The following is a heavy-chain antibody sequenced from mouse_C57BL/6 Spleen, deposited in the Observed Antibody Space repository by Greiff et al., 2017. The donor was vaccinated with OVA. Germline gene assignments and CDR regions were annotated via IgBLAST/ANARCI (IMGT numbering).Heavy chain of an antibody. CDR2: ISGGGGNT. CDR1: GFTFSSYT. J-gene: IGHJ1*03. V-gene: IGHV5-9*01. D-gene: IGHD2-5*01. CDR3: ARWSNYLYWYFDV. Sequence: EVQVVESGGGLVKPGGSLKLSCAASGFTFSSYTMSWVRQTPEKRLEWVATISGGGGNTYYPDSVKGRFTISRDNAKNTLYLQMSSLRSEDTALYYCARWSNYLYWYFDVWGTGTTVTVSS.